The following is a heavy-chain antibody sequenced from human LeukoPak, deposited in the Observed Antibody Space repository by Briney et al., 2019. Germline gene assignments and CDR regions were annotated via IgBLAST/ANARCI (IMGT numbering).Heavy chain of an antibody. Sequence: GGSLRLSCAASGFTFSNYGMSWLRQAPGKGLEWVSAISGSGGSTYYADSVKGRFTISRDNAKNSLYLQMNSLRAEDTAVYYCARQFGAARPGYWGQGTLVTVSS. CDR1: GFTFSNYG. D-gene: IGHD6-6*01. J-gene: IGHJ4*02. CDR2: ISGSGGST. CDR3: ARQFGAARPGY. V-gene: IGHV3-23*01.